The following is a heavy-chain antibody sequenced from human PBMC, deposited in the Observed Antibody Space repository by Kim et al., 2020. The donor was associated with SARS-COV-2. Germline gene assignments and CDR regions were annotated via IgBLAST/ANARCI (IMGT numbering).Heavy chain of an antibody. Sequence: VKCRCTISRNNAKSSLYLQMNSLRAEDTAVYYCAREWSYDFWSGLDAFDIWGQGTMVTVSS. J-gene: IGHJ3*02. CDR3: AREWSYDFWSGLDAFDI. D-gene: IGHD3-3*01. V-gene: IGHV3-11*04.